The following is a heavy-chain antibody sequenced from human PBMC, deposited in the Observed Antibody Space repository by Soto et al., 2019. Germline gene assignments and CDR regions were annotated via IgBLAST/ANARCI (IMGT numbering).Heavy chain of an antibody. V-gene: IGHV4-30-4*01. CDR3: AKDVEKQPLDYHIAY. J-gene: IGHJ4*01. D-gene: IGHD3-22*01. CDR1: VGSISSGDYS. CDR2: IYYSGSP. Sequence: PSETLSLTCTVSVGSISSGDYSWSWIRQPPGKGLERIGYIYYSGSPYYNPSLKSRVTISVDTSKNQFSMKLSSVTDRDTAIYLFAKDVEKQPLDYHIAYWGHGSLVTVT.